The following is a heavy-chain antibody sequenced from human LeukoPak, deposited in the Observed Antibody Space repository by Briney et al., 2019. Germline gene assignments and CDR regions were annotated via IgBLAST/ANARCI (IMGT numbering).Heavy chain of an antibody. Sequence: GGALRLSCAASGFTFSDYWMTWVRQAPGKGPEWVASIKEDGSEEYCVDSVKGRVTVSRDNAQKSLFLQMNSLRVEDTAVYYCATYKNWVAGDVWGQGTTVSVSS. D-gene: IGHD7-27*01. CDR3: ATYKNWVAGDV. CDR2: IKEDGSEE. CDR1: GFTFSDYW. J-gene: IGHJ6*02. V-gene: IGHV3-7*01.